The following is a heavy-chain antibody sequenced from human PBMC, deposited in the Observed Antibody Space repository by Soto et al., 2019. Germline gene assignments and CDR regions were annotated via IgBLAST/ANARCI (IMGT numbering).Heavy chain of an antibody. D-gene: IGHD2-15*01. Sequence: GGSLRLSCAASGFTFSSYAMSWVRQAPGKGLEWVSAISGSGGSTYYADSVKGRFTISRDNSKNTLYLQMNSLRAEDTAVYYCAAGYCSGGSCLRFHYWGQGTLVTVSS. V-gene: IGHV3-23*01. CDR1: GFTFSSYA. J-gene: IGHJ4*02. CDR2: ISGSGGST. CDR3: AAGYCSGGSCLRFHY.